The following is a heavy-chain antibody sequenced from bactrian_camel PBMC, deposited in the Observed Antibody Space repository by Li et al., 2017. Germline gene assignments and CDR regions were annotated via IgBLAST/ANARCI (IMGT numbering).Heavy chain of an antibody. CDR1: GFAADDAD. J-gene: IGHJ4*01. D-gene: IGHD2*01. CDR2: RDRDGTK. CDR3: AARGVYSHRPPIHLVCLTVDEYNY. V-gene: IGHV3S55*01. Sequence: HVQLVESGGGSVQAGGSLRLSCEVSGFAADDADMAWYRQAPGRECELVARRDRDGTKYLPESMKGRFTISLNSAENTFDLQMNSVQPEDTGVWRCAARGVYSHRPPIHLVCLTVDEYNYWGQGTQVTVS.